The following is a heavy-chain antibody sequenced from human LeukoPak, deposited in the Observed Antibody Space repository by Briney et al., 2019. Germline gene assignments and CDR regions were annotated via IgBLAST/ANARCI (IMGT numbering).Heavy chain of an antibody. CDR1: GGSISSSNW. J-gene: IGHJ5*02. V-gene: IGHV4-4*02. CDR3: ARDRAARPNWFDP. CDR2: IYHSGST. D-gene: IGHD6-6*01. Sequence: SETLSLICAVSGGSISSSNWWSWVRQPPGKGLEWIGEIYHSGSTNYNPSLKSRVTISVDKSKNQFSLNLSSVTAADTAVYYCARDRAARPNWFDPWGQGTLVTVSS.